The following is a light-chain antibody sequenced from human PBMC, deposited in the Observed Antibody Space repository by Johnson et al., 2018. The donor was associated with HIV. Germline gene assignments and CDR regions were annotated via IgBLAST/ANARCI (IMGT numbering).Light chain of an antibody. V-gene: IGLV1-51*01. CDR2: DNN. CDR1: SSNIGNNY. Sequence: QPVLTQPPSVSAAPGQKVTISCSGSSSNIGNNYVSWYQQLPGTAPKLLIYDNNKRPSGIPDRFSGSKSGTSATLGITGLQTGDEADYYCGAWDSSLSAHFVFGTGTKVTFL. J-gene: IGLJ1*01. CDR3: GAWDSSLSAHFV.